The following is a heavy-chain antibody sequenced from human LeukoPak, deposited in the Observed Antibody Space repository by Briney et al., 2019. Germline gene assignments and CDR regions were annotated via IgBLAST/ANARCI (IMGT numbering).Heavy chain of an antibody. CDR1: GFTFSNYG. V-gene: IGHV3-30*02. J-gene: IGHJ6*03. Sequence: GGSLRLSCVVSGFTFSNYGMHWVRQAPVKGLEWVGFVHYDGSITYYADSVKGRFTISRDNSKNSVSLQMTSLRADDAALYYCAKDVSSSGDYYYYYYMDVWGKGTAVTVSS. CDR2: VHYDGSIT. D-gene: IGHD6-6*01. CDR3: AKDVSSSGDYYYYYYMDV.